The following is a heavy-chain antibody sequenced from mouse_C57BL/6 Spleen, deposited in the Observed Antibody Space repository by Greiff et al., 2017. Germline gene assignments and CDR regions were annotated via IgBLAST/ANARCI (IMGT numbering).Heavy chain of an antibody. CDR2: ISSGGSYT. D-gene: IGHD2-13*01. Sequence: EVKLVESGGDLVKPGGSLKLSCAASGFTFSSYGMSWVRQTPDKRLEWVATISSGGSYTYYPDSLKGRFTISIDNAKNTLYLQMSSLKSEDTAMYYCARRGDGGAGFGYWGQGTLVTVSA. V-gene: IGHV5-6*02. J-gene: IGHJ3*01. CDR1: GFTFSSYG. CDR3: ARRGDGGAGFGY.